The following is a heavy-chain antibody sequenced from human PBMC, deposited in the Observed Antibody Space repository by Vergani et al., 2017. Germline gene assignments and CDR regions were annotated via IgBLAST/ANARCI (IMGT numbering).Heavy chain of an antibody. Sequence: EVQLLQSGGGVIQPGGSVRLSCAASGFTFSACPMTWVRQAPGKGLEWVSAISARYPSTYYVDSVKGRFTISRDNSKNMLYLQMNSLRADDTAVYYCARLSYDTTPYLQGGYDCWGQGTLVSVSS. D-gene: IGHD3-22*01. V-gene: IGHV3-23*01. CDR1: GFTFSACP. CDR3: ARLSYDTTPYLQGGYDC. CDR2: ISARYPST. J-gene: IGHJ4*02.